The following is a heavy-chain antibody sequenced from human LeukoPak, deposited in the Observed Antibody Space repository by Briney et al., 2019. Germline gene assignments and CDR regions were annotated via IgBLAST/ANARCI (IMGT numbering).Heavy chain of an antibody. CDR2: IKDDGSDK. CDR1: GFNFSAYW. J-gene: IGHJ4*02. CDR3: AKGRIVGATSVDY. V-gene: IGHV3-7*03. Sequence: GGSLRLSCSASGFNFSAYWMTWVRQAPGKGLEWVANIKDDGSDKYYMESVKGRFTISRDNSKNTLYLQMNSLRAEDTAVYYCAKGRIVGATSVDYWGQGTLVTVSS. D-gene: IGHD1-26*01.